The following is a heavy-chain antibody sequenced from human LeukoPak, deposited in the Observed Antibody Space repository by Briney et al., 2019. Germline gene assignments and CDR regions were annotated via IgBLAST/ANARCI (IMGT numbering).Heavy chain of an antibody. CDR3: ARDKYGGNSNAFDI. CDR2: IGTDGSST. Sequence: GGSLRLSCAASGFTFSSFWMHWGRQVPGKGLVWVSRIGTDGSSTTYADFVKGRFTISRDNAKNTLYLQMNSLRAEDTAVYYCARDKYGGNSNAFDIWGQGTLVTVSS. J-gene: IGHJ3*02. CDR1: GFTFSSFW. D-gene: IGHD4-23*01. V-gene: IGHV3-74*01.